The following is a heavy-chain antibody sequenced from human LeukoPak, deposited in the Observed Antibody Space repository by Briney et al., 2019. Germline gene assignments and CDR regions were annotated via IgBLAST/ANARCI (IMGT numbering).Heavy chain of an antibody. J-gene: IGHJ4*02. CDR3: AKDQVVVVAATSDY. V-gene: IGHV3-23*01. CDR2: ISGSGGST. Sequence: PGGSLRLSCAASGFTFSSYAMSWVRQAPGKGLEWVSAISGSGGSTYYADSVKGRFTISRDNSKNTLYLQMNSLRAEDTAVYYCAKDQVVVVAATSDYWGQGTLVTVSS. D-gene: IGHD2-15*01. CDR1: GFTFSSYA.